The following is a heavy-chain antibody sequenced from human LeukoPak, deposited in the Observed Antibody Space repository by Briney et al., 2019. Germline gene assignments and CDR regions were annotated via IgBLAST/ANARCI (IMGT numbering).Heavy chain of an antibody. J-gene: IGHJ4*02. Sequence: ASVKVSCKASGYTFTGYYMHWVRQAPGQGLEWMGWINPNSGGTNYAQKFQGRVTMTTDTSTSTAYMELRSLRSDDTAVYYCARDRSAYYLVYWGQGTLVTVSS. D-gene: IGHD6-19*01. CDR2: INPNSGGT. CDR1: GYTFTGYY. CDR3: ARDRSAYYLVY. V-gene: IGHV1-2*02.